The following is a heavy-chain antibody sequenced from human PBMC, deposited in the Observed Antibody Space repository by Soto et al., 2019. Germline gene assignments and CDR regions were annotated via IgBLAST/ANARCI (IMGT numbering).Heavy chain of an antibody. Sequence: QVQLQESGPGLVKPSGTLSLTCAVSGGSISSSNWWSWVRQPPGKGLEWIGEIYHSGSTNYNPSLKSRVTISVDKSRNQFSLQLSSVTAADTAVYYCERVSGSYYYGMDVWGQGTTVTVSS. CDR2: IYHSGST. J-gene: IGHJ6*02. D-gene: IGHD1-26*01. CDR3: ERVSGSYYYGMDV. V-gene: IGHV4-4*02. CDR1: GGSISSSNW.